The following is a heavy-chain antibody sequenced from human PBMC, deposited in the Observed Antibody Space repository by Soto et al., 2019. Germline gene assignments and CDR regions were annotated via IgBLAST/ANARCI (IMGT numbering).Heavy chain of an antibody. V-gene: IGHV3-23*01. D-gene: IGHD3-16*01. CDR1: GFTFSSYA. J-gene: IGHJ4*02. CDR2: ISGSGGST. Sequence: PGGSLRLSCAASGFTFSSYAMSWVRQAPGKGLEWVSAISGSGGSTYYADSVKGRFTISRDNSKNTLYLQMNSLRAEDTAVYYFAKVAYGGGACYVGYYFDSGGRETRFTAPS. CDR3: AKVAYGGGACYVGYYFDS.